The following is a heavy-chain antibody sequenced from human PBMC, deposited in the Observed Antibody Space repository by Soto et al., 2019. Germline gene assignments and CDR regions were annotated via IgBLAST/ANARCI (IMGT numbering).Heavy chain of an antibody. CDR3: ARGGGFCGADFYKGGIDY. Sequence: PGGSLRLSCAASGFIFSPYTMHWVRQTPGKGLEWVAVISYDGNDKYYADSVKGRFTISRDNSKNTLYLQMNSLRAEDTALYYCARGGGFCGADFYKGGIDYWGHGTLVTVSS. D-gene: IGHD2-21*02. V-gene: IGHV3-30-3*01. CDR2: ISYDGNDK. J-gene: IGHJ4*01. CDR1: GFIFSPYT.